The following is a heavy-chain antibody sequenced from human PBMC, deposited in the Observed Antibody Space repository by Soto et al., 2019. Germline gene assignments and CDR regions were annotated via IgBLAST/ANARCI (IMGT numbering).Heavy chain of an antibody. Sequence: PGGSLRLSCAASGFTFSSYSMNWVRQAPGKGLEWVSYISSSSSTIYYADSVKGRFTISRDNAKNSLYLQMNSLRAEATAVYYCARGSTYNDILYGSCCWGKGTLVSVAS. D-gene: IGHD3-9*01. CDR3: ARGSTYNDILYGSCC. CDR2: ISSSSSTI. J-gene: IGHJ4*02. CDR1: GFTFSSYS. V-gene: IGHV3-48*01.